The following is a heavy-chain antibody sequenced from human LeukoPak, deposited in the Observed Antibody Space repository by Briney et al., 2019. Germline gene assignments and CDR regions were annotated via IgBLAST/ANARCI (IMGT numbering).Heavy chain of an antibody. CDR2: ISGSGGST. J-gene: IGHJ4*02. CDR3: AKAEELQLVYFDY. D-gene: IGHD6-13*01. CDR1: GFTLSSYA. Sequence: PGGSLRLSCAASGFTLSSYAMSWVRQAPGKGLEWVSAISGSGGSTYYADSVKGRFTISRDNSKNTLYLQMNSLRAEDTAVYYCAKAEELQLVYFDYWGQGTLVTVSS. V-gene: IGHV3-23*01.